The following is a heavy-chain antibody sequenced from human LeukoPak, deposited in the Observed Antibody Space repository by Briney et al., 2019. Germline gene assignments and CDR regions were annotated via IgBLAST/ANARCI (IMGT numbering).Heavy chain of an antibody. J-gene: IGHJ4*02. CDR1: GGSFSDYY. CDR3: ARLVRNYDILTGYYNAHYFDY. CDR2: INHSGST. D-gene: IGHD3-9*01. Sequence: SETLSLTCAVYGGSFSDYYWSWIRQPPGKGLEYIGEINHSGSTNYNPSLKSRVTISLDTSKKQFSLKLSSVTAADTAVYYCARLVRNYDILTGYYNAHYFDYWGQGTLVTVSS. V-gene: IGHV4-34*01.